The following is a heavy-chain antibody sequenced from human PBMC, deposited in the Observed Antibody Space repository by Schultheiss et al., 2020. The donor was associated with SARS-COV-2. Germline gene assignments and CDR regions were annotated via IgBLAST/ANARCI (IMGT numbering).Heavy chain of an antibody. J-gene: IGHJ5*02. D-gene: IGHD4-11*01. V-gene: IGHV4-38-2*01. CDR1: GFTFSDYY. Sequence: SQTLSLTCAASGFTFSDYYMSWIRQAPGKGLEWIGSIYHSGSTYYNPSLKSRVTISVDTSKNQFSLKLSSVTAADTAVYYCARGRTTAWFDPWGQGTLVTVSS. CDR2: IYHSGST. CDR3: ARGRTTAWFDP.